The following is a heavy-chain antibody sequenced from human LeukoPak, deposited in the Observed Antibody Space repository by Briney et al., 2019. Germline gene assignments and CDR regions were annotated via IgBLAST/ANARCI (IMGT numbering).Heavy chain of an antibody. J-gene: IGHJ4*02. V-gene: IGHV1-2*02. Sequence: ASVKVSCKASGYTFTGYYMHWVRQAPGQGLEWMGWINPNSGGTNYAQKFQGRVTMTRGTSISTAYMELSRLRSDDTAVYYCARDPRTTIFGVVTAFDYWGQGTLVTVSS. CDR2: INPNSGGT. CDR3: ARDPRTTIFGVVTAFDY. CDR1: GYTFTGYY. D-gene: IGHD3-3*01.